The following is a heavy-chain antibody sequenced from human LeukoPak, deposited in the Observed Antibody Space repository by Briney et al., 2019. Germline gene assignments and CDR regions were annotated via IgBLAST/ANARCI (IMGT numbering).Heavy chain of an antibody. CDR3: ARGSTTVTTLDY. V-gene: IGHV3-33*01. D-gene: IGHD4-17*01. J-gene: IGHJ4*02. Sequence: QTGGSLRLSCAASGFTFSSYGMHWVRQAPGKGLEWVAVIWCDGSNKYYADSVKGRFTISRDNSKNTLYLQMNSLRAEDTAVYYCARGSTTVTTLDYWGQGTLVTVSS. CDR1: GFTFSSYG. CDR2: IWCDGSNK.